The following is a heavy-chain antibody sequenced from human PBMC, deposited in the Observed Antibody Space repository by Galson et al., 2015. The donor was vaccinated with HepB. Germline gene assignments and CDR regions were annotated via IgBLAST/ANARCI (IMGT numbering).Heavy chain of an antibody. CDR3: ARDPGYSTSWVGVNFDY. J-gene: IGHJ4*02. D-gene: IGHD6-13*01. CDR2: ISTYNGNT. Sequence: SVKVSCKASGYTFTMYGTSWVRQAPGQGLEWMGWISTYNGNTNYAQNLQGRFTMTTDTSTITAFMELRSLRSDDTAVYYCARDPGYSTSWVGVNFDYWGQGTLVTVSS. CDR1: GYTFTMYG. V-gene: IGHV1-18*01.